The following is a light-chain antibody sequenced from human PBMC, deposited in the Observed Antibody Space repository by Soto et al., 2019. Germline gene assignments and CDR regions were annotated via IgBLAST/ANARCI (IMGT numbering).Light chain of an antibody. J-gene: IGKJ1*01. CDR3: QQYGSSPWT. CDR2: GAS. Sequence: EIVLTQSPGTLSLSPGERATLSCRASQSVSSSDLAWYQQKPGQAPRLLIYGASSRATGIPDRFSGSGSVTDFTLTISRLEPEDFAVYYCQQYGSSPWTFGQGTKVEIK. V-gene: IGKV3-20*01. CDR1: QSVSSSD.